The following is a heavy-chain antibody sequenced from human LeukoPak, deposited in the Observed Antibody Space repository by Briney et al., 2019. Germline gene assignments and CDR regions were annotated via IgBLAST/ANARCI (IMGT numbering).Heavy chain of an antibody. CDR2: ISSTSGTI. CDR1: GFTFSSYS. V-gene: IGHV3-48*01. Sequence: GGSLRLSCAASGFTFSSYSLNWVRQAPGMGLEWISYISSTSGTIYYADSVKGRFTISRDNAKNSLYLQMNRLRAEDTAVYYCVREGGFDDWGQGTLVTVSS. J-gene: IGHJ4*02. D-gene: IGHD3-16*01. CDR3: VREGGFDD.